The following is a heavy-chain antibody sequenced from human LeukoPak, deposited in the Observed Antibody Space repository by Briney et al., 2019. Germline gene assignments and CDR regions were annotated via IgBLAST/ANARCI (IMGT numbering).Heavy chain of an antibody. Sequence: PSETLSLTCTVSGGSISSSSYYWGWIRQPPGKGLEWIGSIYYSGSTYYNPSLKSRVTISVDTSKNQFSLKLSSVTAADTAVYYCASWPGIAAAAYFDYWGQGTLVTVSS. D-gene: IGHD6-13*01. V-gene: IGHV4-39*01. CDR2: IYYSGST. CDR1: GGSISSSSYY. J-gene: IGHJ4*02. CDR3: ASWPGIAAAAYFDY.